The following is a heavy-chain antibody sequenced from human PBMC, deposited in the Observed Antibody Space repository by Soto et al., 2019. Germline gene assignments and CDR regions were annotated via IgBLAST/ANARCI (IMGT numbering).Heavy chain of an antibody. Sequence: HPGGSLRLSCVASGFTFRSYAMHWVRQTPGKGLEWVAVISYDGANQYYADSVKGRFTISRDTSKNTLYLQMNSLRADDTAVYYCARGDNFYDSSGYYYWGQGTLVTVSS. CDR3: ARGDNFYDSSGYYY. J-gene: IGHJ4*02. V-gene: IGHV3-30-3*01. CDR1: GFTFRSYA. CDR2: ISYDGANQ. D-gene: IGHD3-22*01.